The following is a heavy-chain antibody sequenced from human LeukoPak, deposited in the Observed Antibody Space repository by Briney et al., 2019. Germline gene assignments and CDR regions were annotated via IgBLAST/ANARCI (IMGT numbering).Heavy chain of an antibody. Sequence: SETLSLTCTVSGGSISSGGYYWSWIRQPPGKGLEWIGYIYHSGSTYYNPSLKSRVTISVDTSKNQFSLKLSSVTAADTAVYYCARVRDSSGPYWYFDLWGRGTLVTVSS. CDR3: ARVRDSSGPYWYFDL. CDR1: GGSISSGGYY. J-gene: IGHJ2*01. CDR2: IYHSGST. V-gene: IGHV4-30-2*01. D-gene: IGHD3-22*01.